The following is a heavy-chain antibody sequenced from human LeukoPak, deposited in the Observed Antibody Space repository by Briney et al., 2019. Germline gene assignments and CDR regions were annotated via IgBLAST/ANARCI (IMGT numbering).Heavy chain of an antibody. V-gene: IGHV3-23*01. J-gene: IGHJ6*02. CDR1: GFTFSSYA. CDR2: ISGSGNRT. Sequence: GGSLRLSCAASGFTFSSYAMSWVRQAPGKGLEWVSSISGSGNRTYYADSVKGRFTISRDNSKNTLYLQMNSLRAEDTAVYYCARDRGPGDNYYYYGMDVWGQGTTVTVSS. D-gene: IGHD3-10*01. CDR3: ARDRGPGDNYYYYGMDV.